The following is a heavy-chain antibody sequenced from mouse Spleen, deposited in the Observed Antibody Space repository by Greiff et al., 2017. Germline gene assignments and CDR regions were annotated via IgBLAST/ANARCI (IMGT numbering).Heavy chain of an antibody. J-gene: IGHJ3*01. D-gene: IGHD4-1*01. V-gene: IGHV5-9-3*01. Sequence: EVQLVESGGGLVKPGGSLKLSCAASGFTFSSYAMSWVRQTPEKRLEWVATISSGGSYTYYPDSVKGRFTISRDNAKNTLYLQMSSLRSEDTAMYYCARQGNWEWFAYWGQGTLVTVSA. CDR3: ARQGNWEWFAY. CDR2: ISSGGSYT. CDR1: GFTFSSYA.